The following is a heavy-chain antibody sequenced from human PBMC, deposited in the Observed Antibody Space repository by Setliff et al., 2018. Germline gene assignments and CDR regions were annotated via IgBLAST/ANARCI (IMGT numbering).Heavy chain of an antibody. V-gene: IGHV4-31*03. CDR2: IYHSGST. J-gene: IGHJ6*03. Sequence: SETLSLTCTVSGGPISSGGYYWSWIRQHPGKGLEWIVYIYHSGSTYYNPSLKSRVTISVDTSKNQFFLKLSSVTAADTAVYYCARDTLRRGLRRSMDVWGKGTTVTVSS. CDR3: ARDTLRRGLRRSMDV. D-gene: IGHD3-16*01. CDR1: GGPISSGGYY.